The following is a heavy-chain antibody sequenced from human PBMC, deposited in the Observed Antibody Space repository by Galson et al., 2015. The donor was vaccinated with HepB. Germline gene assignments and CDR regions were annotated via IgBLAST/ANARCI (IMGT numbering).Heavy chain of an antibody. Sequence: ETLSLTCTVSGGSISSTTYYWGWIRQPPGKGLEWIGEINHRGPTNYNPSLKSRVTISIDTSKNQFSLKLSYLTAADTAVYYCARGFGRAAPGGVWGKGTTVTVSS. CDR3: ARGFGRAAPGGV. V-gene: IGHV4-39*02. D-gene: IGHD6-6*01. CDR1: GGSISSTTYY. CDR2: INHRGPT. J-gene: IGHJ6*04.